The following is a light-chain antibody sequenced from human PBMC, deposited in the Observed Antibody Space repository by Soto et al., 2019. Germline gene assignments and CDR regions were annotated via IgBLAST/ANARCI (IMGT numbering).Light chain of an antibody. J-gene: IGLJ3*02. Sequence: QSVLTQPASVSGSPGQSITISCTGTSSDVGAYNYVSWYQQHPAKAPKLVIYEVSNRPSGVSNRFSGSKSGDTASLTISGLQAVDEADYYCSSFTSSNTWVFGGGTKL. CDR3: SSFTSSNTWV. CDR1: SSDVGAYNY. V-gene: IGLV2-14*01. CDR2: EVS.